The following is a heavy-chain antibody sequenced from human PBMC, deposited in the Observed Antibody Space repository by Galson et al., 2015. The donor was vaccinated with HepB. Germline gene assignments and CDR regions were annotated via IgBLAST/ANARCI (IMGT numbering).Heavy chain of an antibody. Sequence: SVKVSCKASGYTFAGYYLHWVRLAPGQGLEWMGRIDPNSGATKYAQKSQGRVTMTRDTSISTAFMELSRLRSDDTVVFYCARESFDGGDFDYWGQGTLVTVSS. V-gene: IGHV1-2*05. D-gene: IGHD3-10*01. CDR3: ARESFDGGDFDY. CDR1: GYTFAGYY. J-gene: IGHJ4*02. CDR2: IDPNSGAT.